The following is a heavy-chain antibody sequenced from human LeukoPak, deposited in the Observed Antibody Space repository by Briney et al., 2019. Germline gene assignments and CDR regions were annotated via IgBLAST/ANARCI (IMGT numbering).Heavy chain of an antibody. V-gene: IGHV3-53*01. D-gene: IGHD3-22*01. Sequence: PGGSLRLSCAASGFAVSSNYMSWVRQAPGKGLEWDSVIHTGGSTYYADSVKGRFTISRDNSKNTVYLQMNSLRAEDTAVYYCARERGTSGYILAFWGQGTLVTVSS. J-gene: IGHJ4*02. CDR2: IHTGGST. CDR3: ARERGTSGYILAF. CDR1: GFAVSSNY.